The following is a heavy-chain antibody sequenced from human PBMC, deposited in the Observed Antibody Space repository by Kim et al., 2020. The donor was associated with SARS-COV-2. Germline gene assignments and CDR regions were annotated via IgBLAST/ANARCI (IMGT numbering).Heavy chain of an antibody. D-gene: IGHD2-2*01. CDR3: AKDEVAAATLSFDY. J-gene: IGHJ4*02. Sequence: GGSLRLSCAASGFTFDDYAMHWVRQAPGKGLEWVSAISWNSDSKGYADSVKGRFTISRDNAKNSLYLQMNSLRAEDTAFYYCAKDEVAAATLSFDYWGQGTLVTVSS. V-gene: IGHV3-9*01. CDR2: ISWNSDSK. CDR1: GFTFDDYA.